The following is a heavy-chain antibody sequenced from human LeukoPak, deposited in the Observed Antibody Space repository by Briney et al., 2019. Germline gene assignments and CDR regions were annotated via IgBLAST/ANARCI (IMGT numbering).Heavy chain of an antibody. V-gene: IGHV4-34*01. D-gene: IGHD3-22*01. CDR2: INHSGST. Sequence: PGGSLRLSCAASGFTFSSYSMNWIRQPPGKGLEWIGEINHSGSTNYNPSLKSRVTISVDTSKNQFSLKLSSVTAADTAVYYCARGPPDDSSGYCPLGYWGQGTLVTVSS. CDR1: GFTFSSYS. J-gene: IGHJ4*02. CDR3: ARGPPDDSSGYCPLGY.